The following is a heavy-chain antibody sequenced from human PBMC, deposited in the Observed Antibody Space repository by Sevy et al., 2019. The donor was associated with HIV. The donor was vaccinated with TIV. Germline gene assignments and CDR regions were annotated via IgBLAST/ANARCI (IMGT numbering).Heavy chain of an antibody. J-gene: IGHJ4*02. Sequence: GGSLRLSCAASGFAFSDHYMEWVRQAPGKGLEWVGRIRNKADSYTTEYAASVKGRFTISRDDSKNSLYLLMNSLKTEDTAVYYCTTHAGIAAAGRVFDYWGQGTLVTVSS. V-gene: IGHV3-72*01. D-gene: IGHD6-13*01. CDR2: IRNKADSYTT. CDR3: TTHAGIAAAGRVFDY. CDR1: GFAFSDHY.